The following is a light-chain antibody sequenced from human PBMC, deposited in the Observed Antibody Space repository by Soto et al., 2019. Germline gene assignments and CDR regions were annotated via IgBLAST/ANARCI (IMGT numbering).Light chain of an antibody. CDR1: QIINTW. CDR2: RAS. CDR3: QQYETYSGT. Sequence: DIQMTQSPSSLFASVGDRVTITCRASQIINTWLAWYQQRPGKAPKLLIYRASNLVNGVPSRFSGSGSGTEFTLTISSLQPDDFSIYYCQQYETYSGTFGPGTKVDL. V-gene: IGKV1-5*03. J-gene: IGKJ3*01.